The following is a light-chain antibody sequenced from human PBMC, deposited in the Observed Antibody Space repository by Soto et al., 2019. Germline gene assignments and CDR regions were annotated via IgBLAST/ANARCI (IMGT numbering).Light chain of an antibody. CDR1: QSISSY. CDR3: QQSYSSPYT. J-gene: IGKJ2*01. Sequence: DIQMTQSPSSLSASVGDRVTITGRASQSISSYLNWYQQKPGKAPELLIYAASNLKSGVSSRFSGSGSGTDFTLSISSLQPEDFASYHCQQSYSSPYTFGQGTKLEIK. CDR2: AAS. V-gene: IGKV1-39*01.